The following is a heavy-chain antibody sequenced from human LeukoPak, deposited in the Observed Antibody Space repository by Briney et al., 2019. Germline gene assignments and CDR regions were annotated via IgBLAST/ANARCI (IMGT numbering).Heavy chain of an antibody. CDR2: ISSSGSTI. D-gene: IGHD5-18*01. Sequence: RPGGSLRLSCAASGFTFSDYYMSWIRQAPGKGLEWVSYISSSGSTIYYADSVKGRFTISRDNAKNSLYLQMNSLRAEDTAVYYCARDRGGYSYGPPYDAFDIWGQGTMVTVSS. J-gene: IGHJ3*02. V-gene: IGHV3-11*01. CDR3: ARDRGGYSYGPPYDAFDI. CDR1: GFTFSDYY.